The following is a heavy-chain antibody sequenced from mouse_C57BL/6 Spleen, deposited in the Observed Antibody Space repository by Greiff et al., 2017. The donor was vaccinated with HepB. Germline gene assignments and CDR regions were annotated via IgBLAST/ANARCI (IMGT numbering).Heavy chain of an antibody. CDR1: GFTFSSYT. D-gene: IGHD2-4*01. J-gene: IGHJ2*01. V-gene: IGHV5-9*01. CDR3: ARQYDYDDYFDY. CDR2: ISGGGGNT. Sequence: EVQLKESGGGLVKPGGSLKLSCAASGFTFSSYTMSWVRQTPEKRLEWVATISGGGGNTYYPDSVKGRFTISRDNAKNTLYLQMSSLRSEDTALYYCARQYDYDDYFDYWGQGTTLTVSS.